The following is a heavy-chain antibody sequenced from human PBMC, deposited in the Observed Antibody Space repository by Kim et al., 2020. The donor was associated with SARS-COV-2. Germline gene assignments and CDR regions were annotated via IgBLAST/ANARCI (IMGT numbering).Heavy chain of an antibody. CDR2: IGAAGDT. D-gene: IGHD1-26*01. CDR1: GFSFYSYD. V-gene: IGHV3-13*04. J-gene: IGHJ6*01. CDR3: VRGRQVGATLDLYDGVDV. Sequence: GGSLRLSCAASGFSFYSYDMHWVRQPTGKGVEWVSVIGAAGDTHYLGSVKGRFTISRENDKNSLYLQMNSLRVGDTAVYYCVRGRQVGATLDLYDGVDV.